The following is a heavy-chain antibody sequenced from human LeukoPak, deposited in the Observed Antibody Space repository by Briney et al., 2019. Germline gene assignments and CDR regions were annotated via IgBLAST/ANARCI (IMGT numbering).Heavy chain of an antibody. D-gene: IGHD4-17*01. CDR2: INSDGSST. Sequence: PGGSLRLSCAASGFTLNTYTMNWVRQAPGKGLVWVSRINSDGSSTSYADSVKGRFTISRDNAKNTLYLQMNSLRAEDTAVYYCARNRFYYGDYGPNDFDYWGQGTLVTVSS. V-gene: IGHV3-74*01. J-gene: IGHJ4*02. CDR1: GFTLNTYT. CDR3: ARNRFYYGDYGPNDFDY.